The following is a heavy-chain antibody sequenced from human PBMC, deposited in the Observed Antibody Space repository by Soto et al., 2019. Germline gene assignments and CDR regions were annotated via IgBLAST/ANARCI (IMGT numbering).Heavy chain of an antibody. D-gene: IGHD6-6*01. J-gene: IGHJ6*02. V-gene: IGHV3-30-3*01. CDR3: ARDNSIANYGLDV. CDR2: ISYAGSNQ. CDR1: GFTFSSYA. Sequence: QVQLEESGGGVVQPGRSLRLSCAVSGFTFSSYAMHWVRQAPGKGLAWVAVISYAGSNQYYADSVKGRFTISRDNSTNTLYLQMNSLRADDTAVYYCARDNSIANYGLDVWGQGTTVIVSS.